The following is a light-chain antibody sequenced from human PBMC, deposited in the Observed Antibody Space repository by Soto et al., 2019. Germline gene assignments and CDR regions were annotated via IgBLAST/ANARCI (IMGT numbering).Light chain of an antibody. Sequence: IQLTQSPSTLSGSVGDRVTITCRASKGISSSLAWYQQPPGKENQLLIYDASSLESGVPSRFRGIGSGTEFTLTISSLQPDDFATYYCQQYNSYPRTFGQGTKVDI. J-gene: IGKJ1*01. CDR3: QQYNSYPRT. CDR2: DAS. CDR1: KGISSS. V-gene: IGKV1-5*01.